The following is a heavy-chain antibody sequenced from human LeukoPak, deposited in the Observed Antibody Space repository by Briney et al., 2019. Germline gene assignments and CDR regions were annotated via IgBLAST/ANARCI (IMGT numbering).Heavy chain of an antibody. V-gene: IGHV4-61*08. CDR2: VYYSGST. J-gene: IGHJ3*02. D-gene: IGHD3-3*01. CDR3: ARLFGSGYLGVFHI. CDR1: GGSISSGGYY. Sequence: PSQTLSLTCTVSGGSISSGGYYWSWIRQHPGKGLEWIGYVYYSGSTNYNPSLKSRATISAGTSKNQLSLKLSSVTAADTAVYYCARLFGSGYLGVFHIWGQGTMVTVSS.